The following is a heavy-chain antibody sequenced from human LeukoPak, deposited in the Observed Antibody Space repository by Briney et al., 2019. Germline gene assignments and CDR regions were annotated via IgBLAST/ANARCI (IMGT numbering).Heavy chain of an antibody. Sequence: SETLSLTCTVSGDSISTYYWSWIRQPPGKGLEWIGYLYYTGSTNYNPSLKSRDTISVDRSKKQFSLKVSSVTAADTDVYYCAGGLTSSFDYWGQGTLVTVSP. CDR2: LYYTGST. D-gene: IGHD2-2*01. CDR3: AGGLTSSFDY. J-gene: IGHJ4*02. V-gene: IGHV4-59*08. CDR1: GDSISTYY.